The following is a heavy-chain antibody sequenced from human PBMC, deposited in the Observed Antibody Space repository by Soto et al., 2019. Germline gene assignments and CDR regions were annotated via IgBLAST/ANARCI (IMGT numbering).Heavy chain of an antibody. J-gene: IGHJ5*02. CDR2: IHGSGSA. V-gene: IGHV4-4*07. Sequence: SETLSLTCTASNGSISNFYWNWIRQSAGKGLEWIGRIHGSGSATYNPSLRSRVTMSVDTSKNQFSLKVNSVTGADTAVYYCARSSHKESWFDPWGQGTLVTVSS. CDR3: ARSSHKESWFDP. CDR1: NGSISNFY. D-gene: IGHD6-13*01.